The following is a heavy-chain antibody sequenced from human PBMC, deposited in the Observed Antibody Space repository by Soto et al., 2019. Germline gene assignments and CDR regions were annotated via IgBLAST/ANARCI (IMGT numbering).Heavy chain of an antibody. CDR1: GFTFSSYA. D-gene: IGHD3-3*01. CDR2: ISDSGGNS. Sequence: GGSLRLSCAASGFTFSSYAMSWVRQAPGKGLEWVSAISDSGGNSYYADSVKGRFTISRDNSKNTLYLQMNSLRADDTAVYFCAKAVGAVQSRFSEWPQGAEYLQLCGKGTVVTVSS. CDR3: AKAVGAVQSRFSEWPQGAEYLQL. J-gene: IGHJ1*01. V-gene: IGHV3-23*01.